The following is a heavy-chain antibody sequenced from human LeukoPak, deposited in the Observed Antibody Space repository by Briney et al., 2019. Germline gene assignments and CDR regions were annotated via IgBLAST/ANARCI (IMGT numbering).Heavy chain of an antibody. CDR1: GFTFSSYG. CDR2: ISYDGSNK. D-gene: IGHD1-26*01. Sequence: GGSLGLSCAASGFTFSSYGMHWVRQAPGKGLEWVAVISYDGSNKYYADSVKGRFTISRDNSKSTLYLQMNSLRAEDTAVYYCAKTDYSGSSWGQGTLVTVSS. J-gene: IGHJ5*02. V-gene: IGHV3-30*18. CDR3: AKTDYSGSS.